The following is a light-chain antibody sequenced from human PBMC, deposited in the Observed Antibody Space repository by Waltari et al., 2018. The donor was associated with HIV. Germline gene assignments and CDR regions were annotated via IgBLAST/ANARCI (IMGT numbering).Light chain of an antibody. CDR1: RSAVGASAY. CDR2: DVF. V-gene: IGLV2-8*01. Sequence: QSALIQPPSASGSLGQSVTISCTATRSAVGASAYVSWYQQHPGQAPKIILYDVFKRPSGVPDRFSGSKSGNTASLTVSGLQAADEADYYCASHTDRTNLGVFGGGTKLTVL. CDR3: ASHTDRTNLGV. J-gene: IGLJ3*02.